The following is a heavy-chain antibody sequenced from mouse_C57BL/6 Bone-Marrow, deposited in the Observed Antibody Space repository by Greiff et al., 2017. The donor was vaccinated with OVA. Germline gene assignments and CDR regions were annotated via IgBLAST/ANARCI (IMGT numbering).Heavy chain of an antibody. V-gene: IGHV5-4*01. D-gene: IGHD2-1*01. CDR1: GFTFSSYA. CDR2: ISDGGSYT. Sequence: EVKLVESGGGLVKPGGSLKLSCAASGFTFSSYAMSWVRQTPEKRLEWVATISDGGSYTYYPDNVKGRFTISRDNAKNNLYLQMSHLKSEDTAMYYCARDGRSTTVTKAWFAYWGQGTLVTVSA. J-gene: IGHJ3*01. CDR3: ARDGRSTTVTKAWFAY.